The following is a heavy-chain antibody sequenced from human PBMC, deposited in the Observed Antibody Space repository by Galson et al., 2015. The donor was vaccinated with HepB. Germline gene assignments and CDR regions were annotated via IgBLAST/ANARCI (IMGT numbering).Heavy chain of an antibody. CDR1: GFSFSDYW. J-gene: IGHJ4*02. V-gene: IGHV3-7*03. CDR3: ARAYAGHDSF. D-gene: IGHD2-15*01. Sequence: SLRLSCAGSGFSFSDYWMTWVRQAPGKGLEWVANINQDATEIYYVDSVKGRFTISRDNAKTSVYLQMNYLTAEDAAVYYCARAYAGHDSFWGQGTLVTVSS. CDR2: INQDATEI.